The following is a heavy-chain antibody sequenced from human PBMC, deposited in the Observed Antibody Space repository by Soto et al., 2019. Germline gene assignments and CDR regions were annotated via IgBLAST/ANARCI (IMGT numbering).Heavy chain of an antibody. Sequence: EVQLVESGGGIVQPGGSLRLSCAASGFTFSSYWMHWVRQAPGKGLVWVSRINSDGSRTSYADSAKGRFTIYRDNAKNTVYLQMSSLRGEDTAVYYCARGDGDYYDGNGYLGRHWGQGTLVTVSS. D-gene: IGHD3-22*01. V-gene: IGHV3-74*01. CDR3: ARGDGDYYDGNGYLGRH. CDR1: GFTFSSYW. CDR2: INSDGSRT. J-gene: IGHJ4*02.